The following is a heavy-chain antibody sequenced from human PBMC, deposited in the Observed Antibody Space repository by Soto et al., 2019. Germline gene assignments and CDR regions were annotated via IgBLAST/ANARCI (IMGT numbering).Heavy chain of an antibody. CDR1: GGSFSSSSYY. CDR3: ARHWITMVRGVCHFDY. CDR2: IYYSGST. V-gene: IGHV4-39*01. D-gene: IGHD3-10*01. J-gene: IGHJ4*02. Sequence: QLQLQESGPGLVKPSETLSPTCTVSGGSFSSSSYYWGWIRQPPGKGLEWIGSIYYSGSTYYNPSLKSRVTMSVDPSKNQFSLKLISVTAADTAVYYCARHWITMVRGVCHFDYWGQGTLVTVSS.